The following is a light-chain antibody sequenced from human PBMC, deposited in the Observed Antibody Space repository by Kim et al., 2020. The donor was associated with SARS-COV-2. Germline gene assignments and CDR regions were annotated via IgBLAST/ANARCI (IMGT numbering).Light chain of an antibody. Sequence: DIQMTQSPSSLSASVGDRVSITCRASQDITNDLGWYQQKPGESPKRLIYAASNLQSGVPPRFSGSGSGTEFTLTISSLQPEDFAAYYCLQHSDFPWTFGQGTKVDIK. V-gene: IGKV1-17*01. CDR1: QDITND. CDR2: AAS. J-gene: IGKJ1*01. CDR3: LQHSDFPWT.